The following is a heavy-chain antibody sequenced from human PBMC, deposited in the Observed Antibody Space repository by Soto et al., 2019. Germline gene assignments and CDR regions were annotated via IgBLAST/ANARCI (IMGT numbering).Heavy chain of an antibody. J-gene: IGHJ1*01. CDR2: ISYDGSNK. V-gene: IGHV3-30*18. D-gene: IGHD2-21*02. Sequence: QVQLVESGGGVVQPGRSLRLSCAASGFTCSSYGMHWVRQGPGKGLEWVAVISYDGSNKYYADSVKGRFTISRDNSKNTLYLQMNSLRAEDTAVYYCAKGQVTVVTPGYFHHWGQGTLVTVSS. CDR1: GFTCSSYG. CDR3: AKGQVTVVTPGYFHH.